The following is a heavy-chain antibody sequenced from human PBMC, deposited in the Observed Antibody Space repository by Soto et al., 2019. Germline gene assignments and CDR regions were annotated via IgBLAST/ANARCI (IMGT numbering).Heavy chain of an antibody. J-gene: IGHJ4*02. CDR2: IIPIFGTA. Sequence: QVQLVQSGAEVKKPGSSVKVSCKASGDTFSTYTISWVRQAPGQGLEWVGGIIPIFGTADYAQKFQGRVTITADESTSTGNMELSSLRSEDTAVYYCASHYDSSGYYYRGLDYWGQGTLVTVSS. V-gene: IGHV1-69*12. CDR1: GDTFSTYT. D-gene: IGHD3-22*01. CDR3: ASHYDSSGYYYRGLDY.